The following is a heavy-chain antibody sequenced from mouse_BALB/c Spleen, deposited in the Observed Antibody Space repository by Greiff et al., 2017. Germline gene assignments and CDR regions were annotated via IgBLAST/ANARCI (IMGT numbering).Heavy chain of an antibody. CDR2: IWAGGST. V-gene: IGHV2-9*02. D-gene: IGHD1-2*01. J-gene: IGHJ3*01. Sequence: VQLQQSGPGLVAPSQSLSITCTVSGFSLTSYGVHWVRQPPGKGLEWLGVIWAGGSTNYNSALMSRLSISKDNSKSQVFLKMNSLQTDDTAMYYCARPLTTATAWFAYWGQGTLVTVSA. CDR1: GFSLTSYG. CDR3: ARPLTTATAWFAY.